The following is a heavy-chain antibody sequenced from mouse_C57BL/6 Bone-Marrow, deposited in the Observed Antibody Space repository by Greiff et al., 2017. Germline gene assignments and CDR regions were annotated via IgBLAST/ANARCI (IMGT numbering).Heavy chain of an antibody. CDR2: ISSGGSYT. CDR3: ASSTDY. V-gene: IGHV5-6*01. J-gene: IGHJ2*01. CDR1: GFTFSSYG. Sequence: EVKLMESGGDLVKPGGSLKLSCAASGFTFSSYGMSWVRQTPDKRLEWVATISSGGSYTYYPDSVKGRFTISRDNAKNTLYLQMSSLKSEDTAMYYCASSTDYWGQGTTLTVSS.